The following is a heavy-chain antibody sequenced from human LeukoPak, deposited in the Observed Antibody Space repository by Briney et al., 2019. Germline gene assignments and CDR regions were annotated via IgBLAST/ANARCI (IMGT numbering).Heavy chain of an antibody. J-gene: IGHJ6*03. CDR3: AKDPLPIQLWLGYYMDV. D-gene: IGHD5-18*01. CDR2: ISGSGGST. Sequence: PGGSLRLSCAASGFTFSSYAMSWVRQAPGKGLEWVSAISGSGGSTYYADSVKGRFPISRENSKNTLYLQMNSLRAEDTAVYYCAKDPLPIQLWLGYYMDVWGKGTTVTDSS. V-gene: IGHV3-23*01. CDR1: GFTFSSYA.